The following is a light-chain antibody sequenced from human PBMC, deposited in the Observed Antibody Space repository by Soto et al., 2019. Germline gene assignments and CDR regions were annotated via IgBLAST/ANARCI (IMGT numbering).Light chain of an antibody. J-gene: IGKJ4*01. CDR3: QQYNDWPLT. V-gene: IGKV3D-15*01. CDR1: QSVSDN. Sequence: EIVLTQSPATLSVSPGERVTLSCRASQSVSDNLAWYQQKPGQAPRLLIYGASIRATDIPARFSGSGSGTEFSLTISSLQSEDFAVYYCQQYNDWPLTFGGGNKVEIK. CDR2: GAS.